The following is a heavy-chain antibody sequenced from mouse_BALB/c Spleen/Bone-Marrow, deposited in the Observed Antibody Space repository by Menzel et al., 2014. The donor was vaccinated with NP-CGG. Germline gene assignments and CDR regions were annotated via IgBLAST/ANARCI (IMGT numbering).Heavy chain of an antibody. CDR1: GFNVKDTY. CDR3: TREGHYYGPDALDY. V-gene: IGHV14-3*02. CDR2: IDPANGNT. J-gene: IGHJ4*01. D-gene: IGHD1-2*01. Sequence: EVQLQQSGAELVKPGASVKLSCTASGFNVKDTYMQWVKQRPEQGLEWIGRIDPANGNTQYDPTFQGKATITTDTSSNTAYLQLSSLTSEDTAVYYCTREGHYYGPDALDYWGQGTSVTVSS.